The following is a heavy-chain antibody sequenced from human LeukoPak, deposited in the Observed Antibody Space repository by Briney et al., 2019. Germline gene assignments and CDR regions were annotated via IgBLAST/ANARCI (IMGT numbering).Heavy chain of an antibody. D-gene: IGHD3/OR15-3a*01. V-gene: IGHV3-43*01. CDR1: GFTFTHYN. CDR3: TGTGPFYYYGMDV. Sequence: GGSLRLSCAASGFTFTHYNMYWVRQLPGKGLEWVSLINWDGSDSYYADSVKGRFTISRDNNKNTLHLHMSSLTAEDTALYYCTGTGPFYYYGMDVWGQGTTVAVSS. CDR2: INWDGSDS. J-gene: IGHJ6*02.